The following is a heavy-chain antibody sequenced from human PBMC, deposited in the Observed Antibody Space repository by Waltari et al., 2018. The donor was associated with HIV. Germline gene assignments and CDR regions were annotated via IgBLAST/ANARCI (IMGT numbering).Heavy chain of an antibody. CDR1: GGSISSSSYY. J-gene: IGHJ4*02. CDR3: ARHPPNWNHEDY. V-gene: IGHV4-39*01. CDR2: IYYSGST. D-gene: IGHD1-1*01. Sequence: QLQLQESGPGLVKPSETLSLTCTVSGGSISSSSYYWGWIRQPPGKGLEWIGSIYYSGSTYYNTSLKSRVTISVDTSKNQFSLKLSSVTAADTAVYYCARHPPNWNHEDYWGQGTLVTVSS.